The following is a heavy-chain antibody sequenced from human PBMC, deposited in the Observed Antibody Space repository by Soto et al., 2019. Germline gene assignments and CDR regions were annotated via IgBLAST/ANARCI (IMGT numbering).Heavy chain of an antibody. Sequence: SETLSLTCSVSGDYIHVGGYYWTWIRQRPGRGLEWMGYIYYTGKTYYNPSLESRLTMSVDRSKNQFSLRLTSVTAADTAVYFCGRDLTSNANCIDPWGQGTLVTVSS. CDR3: GRDLTSNANCIDP. D-gene: IGHD2-2*01. V-gene: IGHV4-30-4*01. CDR1: GDYIHVGGYY. CDR2: IYYTGKT. J-gene: IGHJ5*02.